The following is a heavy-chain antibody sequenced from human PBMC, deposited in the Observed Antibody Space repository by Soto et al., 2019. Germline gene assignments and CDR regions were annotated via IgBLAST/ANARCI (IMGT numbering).Heavy chain of an antibody. CDR2: IRSNGGST. CDR1: GFTFSNYA. V-gene: IGHV3-64*01. J-gene: IGHJ3*02. Sequence: PGGSLRLSCAASGFTFSNYAMHWVRQAPGKGLEFVSVIRSNGGSTNYANSVKGRFTISRDNSKNTLYLQMGSLRPEDTDVYYCARDQRAYDIWGQGTMVTVSS. CDR3: ARDQRAYDI.